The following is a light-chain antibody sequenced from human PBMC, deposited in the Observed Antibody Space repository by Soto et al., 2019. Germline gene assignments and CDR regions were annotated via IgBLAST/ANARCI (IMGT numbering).Light chain of an antibody. J-gene: IGLJ1*01. CDR2: ETT. CDR3: SSYTSSSTYV. CDR1: SSDVGAYHL. V-gene: IGLV2-14*02. Sequence: QSALTQPASVSGSPGQSITISCSGTSSDVGAYHLVSWYQHHPGKVPQLIIHETTKRPSGVSNRFSGSKSGNTASLTISGLQAEDEADYYCSSYTSSSTYVFGTGTKVNVL.